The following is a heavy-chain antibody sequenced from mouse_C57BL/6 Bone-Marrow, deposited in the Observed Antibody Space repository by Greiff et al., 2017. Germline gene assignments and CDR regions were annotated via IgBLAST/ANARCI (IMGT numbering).Heavy chain of an antibody. CDR3: ARSYYSNYLDY. CDR1: GFTFSDYY. Sequence: DVHLVESGGGLVQPGGSLKLSCAASGFTFSDYYMYWVRQTPEKRLEWVAYISNGGGSTYYPDTVKGRFTISRDNAKNTLYLQMSRLKSEDTAMYYCARSYYSNYLDYWGQGTTLTVSS. D-gene: IGHD2-5*01. J-gene: IGHJ2*01. CDR2: ISNGGGST. V-gene: IGHV5-12*01.